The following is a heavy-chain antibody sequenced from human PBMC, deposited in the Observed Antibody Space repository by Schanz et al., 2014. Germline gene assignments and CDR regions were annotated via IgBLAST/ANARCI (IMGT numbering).Heavy chain of an antibody. J-gene: IGHJ4*02. V-gene: IGHV1-46*01. CDR2: ISAYTNNT. Sequence: QVQLVQSGAEVKKPGASVKVSCKASGYTFTSYSMHWVRQAPGQGLEWMGWISAYTNNTNYAQKFQGRVTFTADKSTSTAYMDLSSLRPEDTAVYYCARGYGDSPTDFWGQGTLVTVSS. D-gene: IGHD4-17*01. CDR3: ARGYGDSPTDF. CDR1: GYTFTSYS.